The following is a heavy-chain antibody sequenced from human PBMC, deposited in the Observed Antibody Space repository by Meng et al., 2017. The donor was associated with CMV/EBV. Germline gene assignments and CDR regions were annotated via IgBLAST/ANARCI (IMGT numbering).Heavy chain of an antibody. CDR3: TTPPFVRGYSYGYDY. D-gene: IGHD5-18*01. CDR1: GFTFDDYA. CDR2: ISWNSGSI. J-gene: IGHJ4*02. V-gene: IGHV3-9*01. Sequence: SLKISCAASGFTFDDYAMHWVRQAPGKGLEWVSGISWNSGSIGYADSVKGRFTISRDNAKNSLYLQMNSLKTEDTAVYYCTTPPFVRGYSYGYDYWGQGTLVTVSS.